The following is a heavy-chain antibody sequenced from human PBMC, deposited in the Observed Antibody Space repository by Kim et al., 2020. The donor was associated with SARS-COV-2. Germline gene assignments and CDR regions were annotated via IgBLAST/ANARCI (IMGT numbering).Heavy chain of an antibody. CDR1: GFTFSSYG. CDR2: ISYDGSNK. D-gene: IGHD1-1*01. J-gene: IGHJ4*01. CDR3: GSTQNPHWDVTSPYFDY. V-gene: IGHV3-30*03. Sequence: GGSLRLSCAASGFTFSSYGMHWVRQAPGKGLEWVAVISYDGSNKYYADSVKGRFTISRDNSKNTLYLQMNSLRAEDTAVYYCGSTQNPHWDVTSPYFDY.